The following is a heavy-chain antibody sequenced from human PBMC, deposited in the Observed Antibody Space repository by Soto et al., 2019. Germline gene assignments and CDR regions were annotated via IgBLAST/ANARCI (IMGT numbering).Heavy chain of an antibody. J-gene: IGHJ4*02. CDR2: ISYDGSNK. Sequence: QVQLVESGGGVVQPGKSLRLSCAASGFSFSNYAMHWVRQAPGKGLEWVAIISYDGSNKYYADSVKGRFTISRDNSKNTXXLQMNSLRAEDSAVYYCAKDWAGDSGNYYNAKPDYWGQGTLVTVSS. CDR1: GFSFSNYA. CDR3: AKDWAGDSGNYYNAKPDY. V-gene: IGHV3-30*18. D-gene: IGHD3-10*01.